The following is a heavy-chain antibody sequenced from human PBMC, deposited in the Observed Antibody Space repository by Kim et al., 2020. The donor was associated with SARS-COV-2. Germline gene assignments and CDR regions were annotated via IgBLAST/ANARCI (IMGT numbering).Heavy chain of an antibody. J-gene: IGHJ4*02. CDR3: AREIVATLGPFDY. CDR2: IYYSGST. D-gene: IGHD5-12*01. Sequence: SETLSLTCTVSGGSISSGGYYWSWIRQHPGKGLEWIGYIYYSGSTYYNPSLKSRVTISVDTSKNQFSLKLSSVTAADTAVYYCAREIVATLGPFDYWGQGTLVTVSS. CDR1: GGSISSGGYY. V-gene: IGHV4-31*03.